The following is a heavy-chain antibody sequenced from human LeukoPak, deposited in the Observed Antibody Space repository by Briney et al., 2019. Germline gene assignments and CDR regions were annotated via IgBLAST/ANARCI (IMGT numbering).Heavy chain of an antibody. V-gene: IGHV1-8*01. CDR1: GYTFTNYD. Sequence: ASVKVSSKASGYTFTNYDINWVRQATGQGREWRGGTNSNNGNTGNAQKFQGSDTMTRATSITTTYRELTSLRSEDTAVYYCARGGHDCPLQVDVWGKGTTVSVSS. J-gene: IGHJ6*03. CDR2: TNSNNGNT. D-gene: IGHD3-3*01. CDR3: ARGGHDCPLQVDV.